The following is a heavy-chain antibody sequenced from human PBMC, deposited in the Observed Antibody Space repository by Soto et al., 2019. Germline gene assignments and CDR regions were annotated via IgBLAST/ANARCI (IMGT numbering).Heavy chain of an antibody. V-gene: IGHV1-2*04. CDR3: ARGIAVAGTVDFDY. Sequence: ASVKVSCKASGYTFTCYYMHWVRQAPGQGLEWMGWINPNSGGTNYAQKFQGWVTMTRDTSISTAYMELSRLRSDDTAVYYCARGIAVAGTVDFDYWGQGTLVTVSS. CDR2: INPNSGGT. CDR1: GYTFTCYY. J-gene: IGHJ4*02. D-gene: IGHD6-19*01.